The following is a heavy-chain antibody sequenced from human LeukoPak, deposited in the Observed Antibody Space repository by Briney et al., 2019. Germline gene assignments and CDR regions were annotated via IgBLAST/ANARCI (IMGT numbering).Heavy chain of an antibody. CDR2: IYTSGST. J-gene: IGHJ4*02. D-gene: IGHD1-20*01. Sequence: PSGTLSLTCTVSGGSISSYYWSWIRQPAGKGLEWIGRIYTSGSTNYNPSLKSRVTMSVDTSKNQFPLKLSSVTAADTAVYYCAGRRITGTTYYFDYWGQGTLVTVSS. CDR1: GGSISSYY. CDR3: AGRRITGTTYYFDY. V-gene: IGHV4-4*07.